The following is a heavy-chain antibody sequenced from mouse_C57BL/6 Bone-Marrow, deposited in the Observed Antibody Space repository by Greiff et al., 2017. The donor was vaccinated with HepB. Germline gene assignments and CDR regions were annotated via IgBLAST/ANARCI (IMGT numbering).Heavy chain of an antibody. CDR1: GYTFTEYT. CDR3: ARHGVELHYYGSGYAMDY. Sequence: VQLQQSGAELVKPGASVKLSCKASGYTFTEYTIHWVKQRSGQGLEWIGWFYPGSGSIKYNEKFKDKATLTADKSSSTVYMELSRLTSEDSAVYFCARHGVELHYYGSGYAMDYWGQGTSVTVSS. V-gene: IGHV1-62-2*01. J-gene: IGHJ4*01. CDR2: FYPGSGSI. D-gene: IGHD1-1*01.